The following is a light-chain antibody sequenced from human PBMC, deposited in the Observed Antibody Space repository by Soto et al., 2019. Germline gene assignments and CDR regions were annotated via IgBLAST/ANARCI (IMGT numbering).Light chain of an antibody. CDR2: AAF. CDR1: QSISSY. J-gene: IGKJ1*01. Sequence: DIQMTQSPSSLSASVGDRVSITCLASQSISSYLNWYQQKPGKAPKLLIYAAFTLQTGVSSRFIGSGSGTDFTLTINSLQPEDFATYYCQQSSSSPWTFGQGTKVDIK. V-gene: IGKV1-39*01. CDR3: QQSSSSPWT.